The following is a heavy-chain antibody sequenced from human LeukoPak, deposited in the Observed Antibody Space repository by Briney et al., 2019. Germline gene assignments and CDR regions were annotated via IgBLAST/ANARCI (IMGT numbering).Heavy chain of an antibody. J-gene: IGHJ4*02. CDR1: GFTLSNYW. Sequence: GGSLRLSCAASGFTLSNYWMHWVRQAPGKGLVWVSRINSDGINTSYADSVKGRFTISRDNAKNTLYLQMNSLRAEDTAVYYCAKLGEQLTFDYWGQGTLVTVSS. CDR3: AKLGEQLTFDY. D-gene: IGHD6-13*01. V-gene: IGHV3-74*01. CDR2: INSDGINT.